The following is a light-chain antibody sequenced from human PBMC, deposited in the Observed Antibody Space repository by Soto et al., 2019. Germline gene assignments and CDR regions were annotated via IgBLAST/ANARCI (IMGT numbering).Light chain of an antibody. J-gene: IGLJ2*01. CDR1: DIGSTN. CDR3: QVWHSSTVV. V-gene: IGLV3-9*01. CDR2: RDA. Sequence: SYELTQSLSVSVALGQTAKITCGGNDIGSTNVHGYQQKPGQAPVLVIYRDAIRPSGIPERFSGSNSGNTATLTIGRAQAGDEAHYYCQVWHSSTVVFGGGTQLTVL.